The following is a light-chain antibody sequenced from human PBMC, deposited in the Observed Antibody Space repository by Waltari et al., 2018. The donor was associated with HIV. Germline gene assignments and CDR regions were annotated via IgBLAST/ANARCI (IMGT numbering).Light chain of an antibody. CDR2: EVS. J-gene: IGLJ2*01. V-gene: IGLV2-14*01. CDR3: CSYTSSGTLV. CDR1: SSDVGAYDY. Sequence: QSALTQPASVSASPGQSITISCTGTSSDVGAYDYVSWYQYYPAQAPKLMISEVSSRPSWVSNRFSGSKSGNTASLTISGLQAEDEADYYCCSYTSSGTLVFGGGTKLTVL.